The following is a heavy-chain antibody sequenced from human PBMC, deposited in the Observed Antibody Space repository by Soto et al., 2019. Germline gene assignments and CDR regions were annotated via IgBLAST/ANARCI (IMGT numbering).Heavy chain of an antibody. CDR3: SRGGVTSRTFDY. CDR1: GYTFTKYG. D-gene: IGHD3-3*01. CDR2: IYPSDSYT. V-gene: IGHV5-51*01. Sequence: VESVRISCKVSGYTFTKYGIAWVLQMPGKGLELMGIIYPSDSYTRYRPSFQGQVTISADKSTGTAYLQWSSLRSSDTAMYYCSRGGVTSRTFDYWGQGTMVTVSS. J-gene: IGHJ4*02.